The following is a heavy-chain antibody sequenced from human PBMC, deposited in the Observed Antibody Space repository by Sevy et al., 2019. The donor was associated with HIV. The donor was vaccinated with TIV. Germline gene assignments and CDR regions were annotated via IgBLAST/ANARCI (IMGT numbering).Heavy chain of an antibody. J-gene: IGHJ6*02. Sequence: GGSLRLSCAVSGFTFSGYAMNWVRQAPGKGLEWVSAISGKGRSTHYADSVEGRFTISRDNSKNTLYLQMDSLGAEDTAVYYCAKTINSGGGVVPAANYYYYGMDVWGQGTTVTVSS. D-gene: IGHD2-2*01. CDR3: AKTINSGGGVVPAANYYYYGMDV. CDR2: ISGKGRST. CDR1: GFTFSGYA. V-gene: IGHV3-23*01.